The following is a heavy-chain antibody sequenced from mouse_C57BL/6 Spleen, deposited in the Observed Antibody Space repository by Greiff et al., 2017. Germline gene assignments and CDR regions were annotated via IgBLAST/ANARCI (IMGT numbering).Heavy chain of an antibody. Sequence: VQLKESGPELVKPGASVKISCKASGYSFTGYYMNWVKQSPEKSLEWIGEINPSTGGTTYNQKFKAKATLTVDKSSSTAYMQLKSLTSEDSAVYYCARSTTVVACDYWGQGTTLTVSS. CDR1: GYSFTGYY. D-gene: IGHD1-1*01. CDR3: ARSTTVVACDY. CDR2: INPSTGGT. J-gene: IGHJ2*01. V-gene: IGHV1-42*01.